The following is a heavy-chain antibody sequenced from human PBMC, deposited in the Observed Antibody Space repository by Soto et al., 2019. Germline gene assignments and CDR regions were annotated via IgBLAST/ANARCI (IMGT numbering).Heavy chain of an antibody. Sequence: SETLSLTCAVYGGSFSGYYWSWIRQPPGKGLEWIGEINHSGSTNYNPSLKSRVTISVDTSKNQFSLKLSSVTAADTAVYYCARVRCSSTSCYIRHTTIGRHMDVWGKGTTVTVSS. CDR3: ARVRCSSTSCYIRHTTIGRHMDV. CDR1: GGSFSGYY. CDR2: INHSGST. V-gene: IGHV4-34*01. D-gene: IGHD2-2*01. J-gene: IGHJ6*03.